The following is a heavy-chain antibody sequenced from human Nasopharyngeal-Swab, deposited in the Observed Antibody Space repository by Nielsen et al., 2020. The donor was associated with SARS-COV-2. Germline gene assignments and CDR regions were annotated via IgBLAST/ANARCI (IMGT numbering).Heavy chain of an antibody. CDR3: ARDLGLSVYSSGILGY. J-gene: IGHJ4*02. D-gene: IGHD6-19*01. Sequence: SVKVSCKASGGTFSSYAISWVRQAPGQGLEWMGGIIPILGIANYAQKFQGRVTITADKSTSTAYMELSSLRPEDTAVYYCARDLGLSVYSSGILGYWGQGTLVTVSS. CDR2: IIPILGIA. V-gene: IGHV1-69*10. CDR1: GGTFSSYA.